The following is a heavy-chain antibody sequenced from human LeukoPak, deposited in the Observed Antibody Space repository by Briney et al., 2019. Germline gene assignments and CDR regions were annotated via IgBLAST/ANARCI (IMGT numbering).Heavy chain of an antibody. D-gene: IGHD6-19*01. Sequence: PSETLSLTCTVSGGSISTYYWSWIRQPPGKGLEWVGYIYYSGSTNYNPSLKSRVTISVDTSKNQFSLKLSSVTAADTAVYYCARALGAVAGTGGYFQHWGQGTLVTVSS. CDR3: ARALGAVAGTGGYFQH. V-gene: IGHV4-59*01. CDR2: IYYSGST. CDR1: GGSISTYY. J-gene: IGHJ1*01.